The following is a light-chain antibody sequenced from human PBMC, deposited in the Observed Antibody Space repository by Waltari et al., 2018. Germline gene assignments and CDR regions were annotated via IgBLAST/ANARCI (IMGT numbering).Light chain of an antibody. V-gene: IGKV3-15*01. CDR3: QQSKIWPA. CDR1: QGISSD. J-gene: IGKJ1*01. CDR2: GAS. Sequence: IVMTQSPATLYVSPGERATLSCRASQGISSDLAWYQQKPGQAPRLLIFGASTRATGGPARFSGSGSGTEFTLTISSLQSEDFGVYYCQQSKIWPAFGQGTKVEIK.